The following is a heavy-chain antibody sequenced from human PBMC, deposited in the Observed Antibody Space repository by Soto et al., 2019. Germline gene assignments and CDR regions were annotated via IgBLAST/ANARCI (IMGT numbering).Heavy chain of an antibody. D-gene: IGHD3-10*01. Sequence: QVQLVQSAAEVKKPGASVKVSCKASGYTFTSYGISWVRQAPGQGLECMGWISAYNGKTNYAQKLQGRVTMNTDTSTSTAYMELRSLISDDTAVYYWARLLGAPNWFDPWCQGTLVTVSS. CDR2: ISAYNGKT. CDR3: ARLLGAPNWFDP. J-gene: IGHJ5*02. CDR1: GYTFTSYG. V-gene: IGHV1-18*01.